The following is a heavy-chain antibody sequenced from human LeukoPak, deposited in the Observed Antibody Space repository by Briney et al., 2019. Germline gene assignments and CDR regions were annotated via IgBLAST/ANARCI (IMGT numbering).Heavy chain of an antibody. Sequence: ASVKVSCKASGYTFTSYYMHWVRQAPGQGLEWMGIINPSGGSTSYAQKFQGRVTMTRDTSTSTVYMELSSLRSEDTAVYYCAREHVGYCSSTSCCDAFDIWGQGTMVTVSS. CDR1: GYTFTSYY. J-gene: IGHJ3*02. CDR3: AREHVGYCSSTSCCDAFDI. V-gene: IGHV1-46*01. CDR2: INPSGGST. D-gene: IGHD2-2*03.